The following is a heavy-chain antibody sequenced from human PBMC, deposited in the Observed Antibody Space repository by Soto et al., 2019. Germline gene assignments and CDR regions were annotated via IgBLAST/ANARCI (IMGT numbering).Heavy chain of an antibody. J-gene: IGHJ4*02. Sequence: VGSLRLSCAASGFTFSSYAMSWVRQAPGKGLEWVSAISGSGGSTYYADSVKGRFTISRDNSKNTLYLQMNSLRAEDTAVYYCAKGTPYCSGGSCPFDYWGQGTLVTVSS. CDR3: AKGTPYCSGGSCPFDY. V-gene: IGHV3-23*01. D-gene: IGHD2-15*01. CDR2: ISGSGGST. CDR1: GFTFSSYA.